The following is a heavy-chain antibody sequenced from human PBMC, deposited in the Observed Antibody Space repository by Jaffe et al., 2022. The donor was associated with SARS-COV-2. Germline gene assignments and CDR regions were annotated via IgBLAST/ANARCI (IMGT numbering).Heavy chain of an antibody. D-gene: IGHD3-3*01. V-gene: IGHV3-11*01. CDR3: ARGSTTRLDWFDP. Sequence: QVQLVESGGGLVKPGGSLRLSCVASGFTFSDYYFTWIRQAPGKGLEWVSYISATAATRGNGDSVKGRFSISRDNAKNSVYLQMDSLRVEDTAIYYCARGSTTRLDWFDPWGQGTLVTVSS. CDR2: ISATAATR. J-gene: IGHJ5*02. CDR1: GFTFSDYY.